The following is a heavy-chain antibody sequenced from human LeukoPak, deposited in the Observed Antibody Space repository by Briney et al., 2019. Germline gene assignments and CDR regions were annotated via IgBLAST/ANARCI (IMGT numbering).Heavy chain of an antibody. V-gene: IGHV3-66*02. D-gene: IGHD1-26*01. CDR2: LYSDDST. Sequence: PGGSLRLSCAASGFTVSTTYMTWVRQAPGKGLECVSVLYSDDSTYYADSVKGRFTVSKDKSKNTLYLQMSSLRADDTAVYCCARGRGLDWGQGTLVTVSS. CDR3: ARGRGLD. CDR1: GFTVSTTY. J-gene: IGHJ4*02.